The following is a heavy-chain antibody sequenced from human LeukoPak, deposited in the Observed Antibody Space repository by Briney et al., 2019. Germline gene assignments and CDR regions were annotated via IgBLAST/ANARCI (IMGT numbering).Heavy chain of an antibody. CDR3: ASQLNQWLIDY. D-gene: IGHD6-19*01. J-gene: IGHJ4*02. V-gene: IGHV4-39*01. CDR2: IYFSGST. Sequence: SETLSLTCTVSGGSISSYYWGWIRQPPGKGLEWIGNIYFSGSTYYNPSLKSRVTISVDTSKNQFSLKLSSVTAADTAVYYCASQLNQWLIDYWGQGTLVTVSS. CDR1: GGSISSYY.